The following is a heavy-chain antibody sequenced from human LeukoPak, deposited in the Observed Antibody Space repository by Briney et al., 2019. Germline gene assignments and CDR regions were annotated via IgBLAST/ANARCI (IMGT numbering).Heavy chain of an antibody. CDR2: ISWDGGST. CDR1: GFTFDDYA. Sequence: PGGSLRLSCAASGFTFDDYAMHWVRHAPGKGLEWVSPISWDGGSTYYADSVKGRFTISRDNSKNSLYLQMNSLRAEDTALYYCARSGIVVVPAASGYYYYYYYMDVWGKGTTVTVSS. D-gene: IGHD2-2*01. V-gene: IGHV3-43D*03. CDR3: ARSGIVVVPAASGYYYYYYYMDV. J-gene: IGHJ6*03.